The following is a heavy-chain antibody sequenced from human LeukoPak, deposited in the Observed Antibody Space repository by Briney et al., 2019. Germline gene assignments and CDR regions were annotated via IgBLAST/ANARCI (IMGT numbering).Heavy chain of an antibody. CDR3: AKATGYSSGWYPD. CDR2: ISGGGGNT. V-gene: IGHV3-23*01. J-gene: IGHJ1*01. D-gene: IGHD6-19*01. CDR1: GFTFSSYV. Sequence: PGRSLRLSCAASGFTFSSYVMSWVRQAPGKGLEWVSGISGGGGNTYYADSVKGRFTISRDNSKNTLYLQMNSLRAEDTAVYYCAKATGYSSGWYPDWGQGTLVTVSS.